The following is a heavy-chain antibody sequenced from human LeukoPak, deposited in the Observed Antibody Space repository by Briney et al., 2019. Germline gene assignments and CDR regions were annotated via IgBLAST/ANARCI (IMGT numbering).Heavy chain of an antibody. CDR1: GFTFSSYA. J-gene: IGHJ6*03. Sequence: PGGSLRLSCAASGFTFSSYAMHWVRQAPGEGLEWVAFIQYDGSNKYYADSVKGRFTISRDNSKNTLYLQMKSLRAEDTAVYYCAKGDFNILTGYSYYYYMDVWGKGTTVTISS. V-gene: IGHV3-30*02. D-gene: IGHD3-9*01. CDR2: IQYDGSNK. CDR3: AKGDFNILTGYSYYYYMDV.